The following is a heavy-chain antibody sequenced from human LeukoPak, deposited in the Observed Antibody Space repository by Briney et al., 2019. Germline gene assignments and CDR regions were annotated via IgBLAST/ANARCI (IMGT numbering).Heavy chain of an antibody. D-gene: IGHD2-2*01. CDR2: TYYRSKWYN. V-gene: IGHV6-1*01. CDR3: AREQLPNRGNYYYYYYGMDV. J-gene: IGHJ6*04. CDR1: GDSVSSNSAA. Sequence: SQTLSLTCAISGDSVSSNSAAWNWIRQSPSRGLEWLGRTYYRSKWYNDYAVSVKSRITINPDTSKNQFSLQLNSVTPEDTAVYYCAREQLPNRGNYYYYYYGMDVWGKGTTVTVSS.